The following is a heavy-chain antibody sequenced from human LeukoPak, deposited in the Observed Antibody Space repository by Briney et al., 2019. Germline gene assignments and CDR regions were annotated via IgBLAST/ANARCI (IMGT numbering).Heavy chain of an antibody. J-gene: IGHJ3*02. CDR1: EFTFSNFA. D-gene: IGHD6-19*01. V-gene: IGHV3-7*01. CDR2: IKQDGSEK. Sequence: GGSLRLSCTASEFTFSNFAMSWVRQAPGKGLEWVANIKQDGSEKYYVDSVKGRFTISRDNAKNSLYLQMNSLRAEDTAVYYCARDEMPGGGWYVSKNDAFDIWGQGTMVTVSS. CDR3: ARDEMPGGGWYVSKNDAFDI.